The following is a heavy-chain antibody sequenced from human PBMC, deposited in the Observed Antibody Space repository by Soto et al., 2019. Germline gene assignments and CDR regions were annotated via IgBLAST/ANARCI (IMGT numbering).Heavy chain of an antibody. J-gene: IGHJ4*02. Sequence: EVQLLESGGGLVQPGGSLRLSCVASGFTFSTYAMTWVRQAPGKGLEWVSAISGSGSGTNYADSVKGRFTISRDNSKNILYLQMNSLRGEDTAVYYWAKEKPTTTCFGYWGPGTLVTVSS. D-gene: IGHD1-1*01. V-gene: IGHV3-23*01. CDR1: GFTFSTYA. CDR3: AKEKPTTTCFGY. CDR2: ISGSGSGT.